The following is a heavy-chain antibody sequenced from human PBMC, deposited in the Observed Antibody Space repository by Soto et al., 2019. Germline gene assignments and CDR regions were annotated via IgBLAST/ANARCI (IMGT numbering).Heavy chain of an antibody. CDR3: ARLVGATRRAPGFGYFDY. CDR2: IYYSGST. D-gene: IGHD1-26*01. CDR1: GGSISSYY. J-gene: IGHJ4*02. Sequence: SETLSLTCTVSGGSISSYYWSWIRQPPGKGLEWIGYIYYSGSTNYNPSLKSRVTISVDTSKNQFSLKLSSVTAADTAVYYCARLVGATRRAPGFGYFDYWGQGTLVTVSS. V-gene: IGHV4-59*01.